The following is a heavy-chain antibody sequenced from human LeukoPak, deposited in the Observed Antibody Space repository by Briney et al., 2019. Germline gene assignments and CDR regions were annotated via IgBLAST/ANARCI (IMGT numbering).Heavy chain of an antibody. CDR2: INHSGST. CDR1: GGSFSGYY. J-gene: IGHJ4*02. V-gene: IGHV4-34*01. D-gene: IGHD3-10*01. CDR3: WGSGTPSTTDYFDY. Sequence: PSETLSLTCAVYGGSFSGYYWSWIRQPPGKGLEWIGEINHSGSTNYNPSLKSRVTISVDTSKNQFSLKLSSVTAADTAVYYCWGSGTPSTTDYFDYWGQGTLVTVSS.